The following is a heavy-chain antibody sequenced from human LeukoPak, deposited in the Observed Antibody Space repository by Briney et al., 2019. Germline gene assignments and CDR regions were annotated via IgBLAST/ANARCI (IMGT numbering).Heavy chain of an antibody. D-gene: IGHD6-6*01. CDR3: ARDKSAARGYYFDY. J-gene: IGHJ4*02. Sequence: TGGSLRLSCAASGFTFDDYGMSWVRQAPGKGLEWVSSISSSSSYTYYADSVKGRFTISRDNAKNSLYLQMNSLRAEDTAVYYCARDKSAARGYYFDYWGQGTLVTVSS. CDR1: GFTFDDYG. CDR2: ISSSSSYT. V-gene: IGHV3-21*01.